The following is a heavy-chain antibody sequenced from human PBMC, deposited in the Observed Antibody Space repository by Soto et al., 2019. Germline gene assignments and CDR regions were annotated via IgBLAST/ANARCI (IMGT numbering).Heavy chain of an antibody. V-gene: IGHV3-48*01. J-gene: IGHJ1*01. D-gene: IGHD3-3*01. CDR1: GFTFSSYC. CDR2: ISSTSSTI. CDR3: ARVYFDVWSAVVQH. Sequence: EVQLVESGGGLVQPGGSLRLSCAASGFTFSSYCMNWVRQAPGKGMEWISYISSTSSTIHYADSVKDRFTISRDNAKNSLYLQMNSLRAEDTAVYYCARVYFDVWSAVVQHWGQGTVVTVSS.